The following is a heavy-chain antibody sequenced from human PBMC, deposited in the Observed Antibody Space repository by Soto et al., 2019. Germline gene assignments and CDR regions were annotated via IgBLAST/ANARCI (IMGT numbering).Heavy chain of an antibody. Sequence: ASVKVSCKASGYAFTWFNIHWVRQAPGQGLEWMGWINVYNGNTNYAQKLQGRVTMTTDTSTSTAYLDLRSLRSDDTAVYFCARDTSRGEYDYWGQGTLVTVSS. V-gene: IGHV1-18*01. CDR2: INVYNGNT. CDR1: GYAFTWFN. CDR3: ARDTSRGEYDY. D-gene: IGHD3-10*01. J-gene: IGHJ4*02.